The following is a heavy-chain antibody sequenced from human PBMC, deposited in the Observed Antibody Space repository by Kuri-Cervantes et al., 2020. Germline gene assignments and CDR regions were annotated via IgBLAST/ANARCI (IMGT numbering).Heavy chain of an antibody. CDR1: GSSIGSGTHY. D-gene: IGHD3-16*01. V-gene: IGHV4-61*02. Sequence: LRLSCIVSGSSIGSGTHYWSWIRQPAGKGLEWIGRINTSGSTNYNPSLKTRVTMSVDTSKNQLSLKLSSVTAADTAVYYCARALYYDREGDDIWGQGTMVTVSS. CDR3: ARALYYDREGDDI. CDR2: INTSGST. J-gene: IGHJ3*02.